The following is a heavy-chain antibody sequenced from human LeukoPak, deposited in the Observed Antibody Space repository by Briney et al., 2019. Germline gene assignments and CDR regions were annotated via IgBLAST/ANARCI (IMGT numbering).Heavy chain of an antibody. D-gene: IGHD6-19*01. V-gene: IGHV3-7*01. J-gene: IGHJ4*02. CDR2: IKYDASDD. Sequence: GGSLRLSCAASGFSFNQYYMSWVRQAPGKGLEWVANIKYDASDDYYVDSVKGRFTIFRDNAQNSLFLQMNSLRDEDTAVYYCATKQWLAPPPDSWGQGTPVTVSS. CDR1: GFSFNQYY. CDR3: ATKQWLAPPPDS.